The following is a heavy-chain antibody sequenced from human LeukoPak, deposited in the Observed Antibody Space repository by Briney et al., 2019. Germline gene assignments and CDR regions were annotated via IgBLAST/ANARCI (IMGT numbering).Heavy chain of an antibody. CDR2: IYPGDSDT. D-gene: IGHD6-13*01. Sequence: ASVKVSCKGSGYSFTSYWIAWVRQMPGKGLEWMGIIYPGDSDTRYSPSFQGQVTISADNSISTAYLQWSSLKASDTAVYYCAKPLLGQLVPFDYWGQGTLVTVSS. J-gene: IGHJ4*02. V-gene: IGHV5-51*01. CDR1: GYSFTSYW. CDR3: AKPLLGQLVPFDY.